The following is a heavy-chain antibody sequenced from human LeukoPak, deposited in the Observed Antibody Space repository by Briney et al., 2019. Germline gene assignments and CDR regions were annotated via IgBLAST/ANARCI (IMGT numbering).Heavy chain of an antibody. D-gene: IGHD1-26*01. CDR3: ARGRGSGSYLSAYFDY. CDR1: GGSISSYY. V-gene: IGHV4-4*07. CDR2: IYTSGST. J-gene: IGHJ4*02. Sequence: SETLSLTCTVSGGSISSYYWSWIRQPAGKGLEWIGRIYTSGSTNYNPSLKSQVTMSVDTSKNQFSLKLSSVTAADTAVYYCARGRGSGSYLSAYFDYWGQGTLVTVSS.